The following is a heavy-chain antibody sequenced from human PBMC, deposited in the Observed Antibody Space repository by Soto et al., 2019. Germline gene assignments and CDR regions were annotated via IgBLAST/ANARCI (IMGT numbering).Heavy chain of an antibody. CDR2: IYHSGST. CDR1: GDSINSVDHY. Sequence: SETLSLTCTDSGDSINSVDHYWSWIRQPPGKGLEWMGYIYHSGSTHYNPSLNSRLTISIDTSTNRFSLNLTSVTAADTAVYFCARLRWETENNWFDPWGQGALVTISS. J-gene: IGHJ5*02. CDR3: ARLRWETENNWFDP. D-gene: IGHD1-26*01. V-gene: IGHV4-30-4*01.